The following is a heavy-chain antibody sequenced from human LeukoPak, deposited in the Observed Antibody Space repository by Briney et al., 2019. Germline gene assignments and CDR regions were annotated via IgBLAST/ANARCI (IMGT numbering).Heavy chain of an antibody. CDR3: ARDYVWGSYH. V-gene: IGHV3-7*01. CDR2: IQQDGSEK. CDR1: GFTFSRYW. J-gene: IGHJ4*02. Sequence: GGSLRLSCVASGFTFSRYWMSWVRQAPGKGLEWVANIQQDGSEKHYVDSAKGRFTISRDNAQNSLFLQMNSLRAEDTAVYYCARDYVWGSYHWGQGTLVTVSS. D-gene: IGHD3-16*02.